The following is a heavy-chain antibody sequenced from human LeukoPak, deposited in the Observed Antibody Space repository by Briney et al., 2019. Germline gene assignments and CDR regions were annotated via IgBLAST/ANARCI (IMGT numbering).Heavy chain of an antibody. CDR3: ARSSAPRDYGDSYGMDV. CDR1: GFTFSTYS. CDR2: ISGSSNTI. D-gene: IGHD4-17*01. Sequence: GGSLRLSCAASGFTFSTYSMNWVRQAPGKGLEWLSYISGSSNTIYYADSVKGRFTISRDNSKNTLYLQMNSLRAEDTAVYYCARSSAPRDYGDSYGMDVWGQGTTVTVSS. J-gene: IGHJ6*02. V-gene: IGHV3-48*01.